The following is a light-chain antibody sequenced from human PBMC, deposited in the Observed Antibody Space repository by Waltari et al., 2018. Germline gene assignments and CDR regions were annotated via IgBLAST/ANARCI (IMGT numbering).Light chain of an antibody. V-gene: IGLV2-14*01. Sequence: QSALTQPASVSGSPGQSITISCTGTSSDVGGYNYVSWYQQHPGKAPKLMIFDVSKRPSGVSNRFSGSKACNTASRTISGLQAEDEADYYCCSYTSSSTRVFGGGTKLTVL. CDR1: SSDVGGYNY. CDR3: CSYTSSSTRV. J-gene: IGLJ3*02. CDR2: DVS.